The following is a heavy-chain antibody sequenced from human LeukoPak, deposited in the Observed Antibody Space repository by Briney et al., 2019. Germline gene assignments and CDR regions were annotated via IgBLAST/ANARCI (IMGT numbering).Heavy chain of an antibody. CDR2: IIPIFGTA. CDR1: GYTFTSYG. Sequence: ASVKVSCKASGYTFTSYGISWVRQAPGQGLEWMGGIIPIFGTANYAQKFQGRVTITADESTSTAYMELSSLRSEDTAVYYCARARPDCSGGSCSSYNWFDPWGQGTLVTVSS. J-gene: IGHJ5*02. CDR3: ARARPDCSGGSCSSYNWFDP. D-gene: IGHD2-15*01. V-gene: IGHV1-69*13.